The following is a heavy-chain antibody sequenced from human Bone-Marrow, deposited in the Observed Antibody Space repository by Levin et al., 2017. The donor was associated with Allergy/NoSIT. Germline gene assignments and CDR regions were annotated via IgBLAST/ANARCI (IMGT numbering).Heavy chain of an antibody. Sequence: GGSLRLSCAASGFTFSSYGMHWVRQAPGKGLEWVAVIWYDGSNKYYADSVKGRFTISRDNSKNTLYLQMNSLRAEDTAVYYCARDMNFSELWFGELTYYYYGMDGWGQGTTVTVSS. V-gene: IGHV3-33*01. D-gene: IGHD3-10*01. J-gene: IGHJ6*02. CDR2: IWYDGSNK. CDR3: ARDMNFSELWFGELTYYYYGMDG. CDR1: GFTFSSYG.